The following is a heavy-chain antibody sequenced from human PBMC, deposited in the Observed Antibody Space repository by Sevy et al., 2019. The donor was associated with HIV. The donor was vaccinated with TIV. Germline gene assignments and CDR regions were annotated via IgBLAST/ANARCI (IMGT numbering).Heavy chain of an antibody. Sequence: ASVKVSCKASGDTFTNNYIHWVRQAPGQGLDWMGMVDPSAGNTTYAQKFQGRVTMTRDTSTSILYMDLSSLRSEDTAVYYGVRADPDQHFDSWGQGTLVTVSS. V-gene: IGHV1-46*01. CDR3: VRADPDQHFDS. J-gene: IGHJ4*02. CDR1: GDTFTNNY. CDR2: VDPSAGNT.